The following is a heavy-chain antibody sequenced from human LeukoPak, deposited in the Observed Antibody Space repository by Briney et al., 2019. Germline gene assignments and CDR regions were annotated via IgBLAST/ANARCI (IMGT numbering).Heavy chain of an antibody. J-gene: IGHJ6*02. V-gene: IGHV1-2*02. CDR1: GYTFTGYY. CDR3: VEDRYYYYGMDV. CDR2: INPNSGGT. Sequence: EASVKVSCKASGYTFTGYYMHWVRQAPGQGLEWMGWINPNSGGTNYAQKFQGRVTMTRDTSISTAYMELSRLRSDDTAVYYYVEDRYYYYGMDVWGQGTTVTVSS.